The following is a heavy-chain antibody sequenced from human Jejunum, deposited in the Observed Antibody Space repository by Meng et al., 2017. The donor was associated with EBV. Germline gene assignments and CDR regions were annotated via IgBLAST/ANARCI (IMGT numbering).Heavy chain of an antibody. CDR2: YYNSGST. D-gene: IGHD1-26*01. V-gene: IGHV4-39*01. J-gene: IGHJ4*02. Sequence: RQPQESGPGLVKPSETLSLTCTVSGGSISSSSYYWGWIRQPPGKGLEWIGTYYNSGSTYYNPSLKSRVTISVDTSKNQFSLKLISVTAADTAAYYCARQGPSGRTFNYWGQGTLVTVSS. CDR3: ARQGPSGRTFNY. CDR1: GGSISSSSYY.